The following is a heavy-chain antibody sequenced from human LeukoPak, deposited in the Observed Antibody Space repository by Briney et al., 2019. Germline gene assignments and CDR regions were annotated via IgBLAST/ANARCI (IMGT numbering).Heavy chain of an antibody. D-gene: IGHD3-22*01. Sequence: TTSETLYGTCTDCGCASSSYYWSWIRQAPGKGLEWIGDIYYSGSTNYNPSLKSRVTISVDTSKNQFSLKLSSVTAADTAVYYCARMYYYDSSGYYSWYFDLWGRGTLVTVSS. CDR1: GCASSSYY. V-gene: IGHV4-59*01. J-gene: IGHJ2*01. CDR3: ARMYYYDSSGYYSWYFDL. CDR2: IYYSGST.